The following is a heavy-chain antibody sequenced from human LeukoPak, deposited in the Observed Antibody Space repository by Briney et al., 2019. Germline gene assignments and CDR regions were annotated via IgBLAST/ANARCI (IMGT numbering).Heavy chain of an antibody. CDR2: IYYSGST. V-gene: IGHV4-59*08. D-gene: IGHD3-10*01. CDR1: GGSISSYY. CDR3: ARSGPPPYFDY. Sequence: SETLSLTCTVSGGSISSYYWSWIRQPPGKGLEWVGYIYYSGSTNYNPSLKSRVTLSVDTSKNQFSLKLSSVTAADTAVYYCARSGPPPYFDYWGQGTLVTVSS. J-gene: IGHJ4*02.